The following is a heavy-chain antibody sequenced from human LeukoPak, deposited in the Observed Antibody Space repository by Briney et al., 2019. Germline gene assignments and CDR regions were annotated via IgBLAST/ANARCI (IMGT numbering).Heavy chain of an antibody. D-gene: IGHD6-13*01. CDR3: ARQVWQQLAWFDP. J-gene: IGHJ5*02. Sequence: SETLSLTCTVSGGSIRSYYWSWIRQPAGKGLEWIGRIYSSGSTNYNPSLKSRVTISVATSTSLFSLRLSSVTPADTAVYYCARQVWQQLAWFDPWGQGTLVTVSS. CDR1: GGSIRSYY. V-gene: IGHV4-4*07. CDR2: IYSSGST.